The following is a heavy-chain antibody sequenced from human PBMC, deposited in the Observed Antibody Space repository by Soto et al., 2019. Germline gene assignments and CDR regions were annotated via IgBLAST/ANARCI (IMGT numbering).Heavy chain of an antibody. J-gene: IGHJ4*02. Sequence: EVQLVESGGGLVQPGGSLRLSCAASGFTFSTSWMHWVRQTPGKGLVWVSHINPDGSITNYADSAKGRFTISRDNAKNTLSLQMNNLRAEDTSVYFCARDIGYGGNWGQGTRVTVSS. D-gene: IGHD3-16*01. CDR3: ARDIGYGGN. CDR2: INPDGSIT. CDR1: GFTFSTSW. V-gene: IGHV3-74*01.